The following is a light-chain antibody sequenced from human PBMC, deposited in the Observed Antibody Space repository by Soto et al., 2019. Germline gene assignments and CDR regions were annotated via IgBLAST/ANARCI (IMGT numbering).Light chain of an antibody. CDR1: QSISSW. V-gene: IGKV1-5*03. Sequence: DIQMTQSPSTLSASVGDRVTITCRASQSISSWLAWYQQKPGKAPKLLIYKASSLESGVPSRFSGSGSGTVLTLTISSLEPDDFATYYCQQYNSYPVTFGQGTKLEIK. CDR3: QQYNSYPVT. J-gene: IGKJ2*01. CDR2: KAS.